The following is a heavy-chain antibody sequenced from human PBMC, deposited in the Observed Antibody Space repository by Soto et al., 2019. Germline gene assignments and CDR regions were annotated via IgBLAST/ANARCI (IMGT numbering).Heavy chain of an antibody. CDR3: ARGSWDCSSTSCYRYFDY. V-gene: IGHV4-30-2*01. J-gene: IGHJ4*02. CDR2: IYHSGST. Sequence: QLQLQESGSGLVKPSQTLSLTCAVSGGSISSGGYSWSWIRQPPGKGLDWIGYIYHSGSTYYNPSLKSRVTISVDRSKNQFSLKLSSVTAADTAVYYCARGSWDCSSTSCYRYFDYWGQGTLVTVSS. CDR1: GGSISSGGYS. D-gene: IGHD2-2*01.